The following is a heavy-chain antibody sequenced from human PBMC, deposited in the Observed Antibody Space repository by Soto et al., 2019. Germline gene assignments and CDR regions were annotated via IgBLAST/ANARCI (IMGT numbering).Heavy chain of an antibody. Sequence: SQTLSLTCAISGDSASSISAAWNWIRQSPSRGLEWLGRTYYRSKWYNHYAVSVISRITVNPDTSKNQFSLTLTSVTAADTAVYYCSRGGGQGRGVIGHYWGRRMLVTVSS. CDR1: GDSASSISAA. D-gene: IGHD3-16*02. CDR3: SRGGGQGRGVIGHY. CDR2: TYYRSKWYN. V-gene: IGHV6-1*01. J-gene: IGHJ4*02.